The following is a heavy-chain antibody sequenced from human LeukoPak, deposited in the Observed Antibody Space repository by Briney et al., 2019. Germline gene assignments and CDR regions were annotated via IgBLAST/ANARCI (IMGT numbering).Heavy chain of an antibody. CDR3: ATDATPLRSGYHQTYLDY. D-gene: IGHD5-12*01. CDR2: ISSGSRII. V-gene: IGHV3-48*01. J-gene: IGHJ4*02. CDR1: GFTFSTYN. Sequence: GGSLRLSCAASGFTFSTYNMNWVRQAPGKGLEWVSFISSGSRIIYYADSVKGRFTVSRDNAKNSLYLQMNSLRAEDTAVFYCATDATPLRSGYHQTYLDYWGQGTLVTVSS.